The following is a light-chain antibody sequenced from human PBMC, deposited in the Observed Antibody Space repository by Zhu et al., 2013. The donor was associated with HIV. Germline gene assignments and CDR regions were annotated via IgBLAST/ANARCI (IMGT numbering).Light chain of an antibody. V-gene: IGKV3-20*01. Sequence: EIVLTQSPGTLSLSPGDRATLSCRASRSFSSTYLAWYQQKPGQAPRLLIYGASSRAKGIPDRFSGSGSGTDFTLTISGLEPEDFAVYYCQQYKDWPPYTFGQGTKLEIK. J-gene: IGKJ2*01. CDR1: RSFSSTY. CDR2: GAS. CDR3: QQYKDWPPYT.